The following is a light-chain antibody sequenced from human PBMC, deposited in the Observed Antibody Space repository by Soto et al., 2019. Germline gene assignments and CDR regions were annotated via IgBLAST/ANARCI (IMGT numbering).Light chain of an antibody. Sequence: EIVMTQSPVTLSVSPGERATLSCRASQSVSSNLAWYQQKPGQAPRLLIYGASTRATGIPARFSGSGSGTEFTLTISSLQSEDFAVYYCQQYSNWLRTFGQGTKVDIK. J-gene: IGKJ1*01. CDR3: QQYSNWLRT. V-gene: IGKV3-15*01. CDR2: GAS. CDR1: QSVSSN.